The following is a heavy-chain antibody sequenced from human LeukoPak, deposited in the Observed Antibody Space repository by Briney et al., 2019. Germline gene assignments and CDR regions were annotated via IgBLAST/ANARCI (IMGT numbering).Heavy chain of an antibody. D-gene: IGHD2-2*01. CDR2: ISAYNGNT. Sequence: GESLKISCKASGYTFTSNWIGWVRQAPGQGLEWMGWISAYNGNTNYAQKLQGRVTMTTDTSTSTAYMELRSLRSDDTAVYYCARDSRSTSCYDWGQGTLVTVSS. CDR1: GYTFTSNW. CDR3: ARDSRSTSCYD. J-gene: IGHJ4*02. V-gene: IGHV1-18*04.